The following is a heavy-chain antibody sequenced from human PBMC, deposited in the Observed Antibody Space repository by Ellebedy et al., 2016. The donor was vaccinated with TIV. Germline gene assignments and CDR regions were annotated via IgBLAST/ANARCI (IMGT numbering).Heavy chain of an antibody. CDR2: INPSGGST. J-gene: IGHJ4*02. CDR1: GYTFTSYY. Sequence: AASVKVSCKASGYTFTSYYMHWVRQAPGQGLEWMGIINPSGGSTSYAQKFQGRVTMTRDTSISTAYMELSRLRSDDTAVYYCASSRVGATTAIDYWGQGTLVTVSS. V-gene: IGHV1-46*01. CDR3: ASSRVGATTAIDY. D-gene: IGHD1-26*01.